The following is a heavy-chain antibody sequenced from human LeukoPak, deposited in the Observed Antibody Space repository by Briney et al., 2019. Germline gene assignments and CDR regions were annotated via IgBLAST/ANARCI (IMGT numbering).Heavy chain of an antibody. J-gene: IGHJ5*02. CDR1: GLTLSSSA. CDR2: IRRNGGST. Sequence: GGSLRLSYSASGLTLSSSAMHWARQAPGGGMEYVSAIRRNGGSTYYADSVKGTFTISRDNSKNTLYLQMSSLRAEDTAVYYCVKDRTPTYSGSYRSANWFDPWGQGTLVTVSS. D-gene: IGHD1-26*01. CDR3: VKDRTPTYSGSYRSANWFDP. V-gene: IGHV3-64D*06.